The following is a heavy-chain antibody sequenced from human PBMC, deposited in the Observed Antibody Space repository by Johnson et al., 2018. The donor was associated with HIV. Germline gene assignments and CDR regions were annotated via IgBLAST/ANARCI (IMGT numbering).Heavy chain of an antibody. Sequence: EVQLMESGGGVVQPGRSLRLSCAASGFTFSSYWMSWVRQAPGKGLEWVANINQDGSEKHYVDSVKGRFTISRDNAKKSLYLQMNSLRAEDTAVYYCARAKVGGEAFDIWGQGTMVTVSS. D-gene: IGHD1-26*01. J-gene: IGHJ3*02. CDR2: INQDGSEK. CDR3: ARAKVGGEAFDI. V-gene: IGHV3-7*01. CDR1: GFTFSSYW.